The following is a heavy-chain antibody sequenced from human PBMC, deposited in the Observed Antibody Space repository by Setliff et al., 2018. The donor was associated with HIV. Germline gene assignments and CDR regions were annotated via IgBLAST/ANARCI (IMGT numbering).Heavy chain of an antibody. D-gene: IGHD3-10*01. CDR3: ARTYGSASKLDY. Sequence: SGPTLVNPTQTLTLTCTFSGFSLSTSGMCVSWIRQPPGKALEWLARIDWEDDKYYSTSLKTRLTISKDTSKNQVVLTMTNMDPVDTATYYCARTYGSASKLDYWGQGTLVTVSS. CDR1: GFSLSTSGMC. J-gene: IGHJ4*02. V-gene: IGHV2-70*11. CDR2: IDWEDDK.